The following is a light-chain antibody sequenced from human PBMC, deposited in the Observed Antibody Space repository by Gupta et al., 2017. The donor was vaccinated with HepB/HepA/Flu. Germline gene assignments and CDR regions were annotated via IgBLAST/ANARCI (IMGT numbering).Light chain of an antibody. Sequence: DIQMXQSXSSVYDSXGDRVTITCRASQDISTRLAWYQQKPGKAPKLLIYSASSLQSGVPSRFTGSGSGTDFTLTISSLQPEDFATYYCQQANSFPLTFAGGTNVEI. CDR1: QDISTR. CDR3: QQANSFPLT. J-gene: IGKJ4*01. CDR2: SAS. V-gene: IGKV1-12*01.